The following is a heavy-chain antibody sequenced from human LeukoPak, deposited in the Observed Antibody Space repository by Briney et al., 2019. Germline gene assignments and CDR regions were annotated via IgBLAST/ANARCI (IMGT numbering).Heavy chain of an antibody. CDR3: AREGDSSGYYCDY. CDR2: MKQDGSEK. Sequence: GGSLRLSCAASGFTSSSYWMSWVRQAPGKGLEWVANMKQDGSEKYYVDSVKGRFTISRDNAKNSLYLQMNSLRAEDTAVYYCAREGDSSGYYCDYWGQGTLVTVSS. D-gene: IGHD3-22*01. CDR1: GFTSSSYW. J-gene: IGHJ4*02. V-gene: IGHV3-7*01.